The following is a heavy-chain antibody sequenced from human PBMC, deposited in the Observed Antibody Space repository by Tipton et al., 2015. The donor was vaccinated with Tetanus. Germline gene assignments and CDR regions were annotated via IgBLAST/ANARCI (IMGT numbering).Heavy chain of an antibody. D-gene: IGHD1-26*01. J-gene: IGHJ4*02. V-gene: IGHV4-31*03. CDR1: GGSISSGGYY. CDR3: ARDRAGGARGWNYFDY. CDR2: IYNSGST. Sequence: TLSLTCTVSGGSISSGGYYWSWIRQHPGKGLEWIGDIYNSGSTYYNPSLKSRVTILVDTTKNQFSLKLKSVTAADTAVYYCARDRAGGARGWNYFDYWGQGSLVPVSS.